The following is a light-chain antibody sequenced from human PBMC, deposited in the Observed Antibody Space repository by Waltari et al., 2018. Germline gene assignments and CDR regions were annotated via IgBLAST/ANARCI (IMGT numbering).Light chain of an antibody. V-gene: IGKV3-20*01. CDR3: QQYGSSLPIT. Sequence: EIVLTQSPDTLSLSPGERATLSCRASQSVRSNYLAWYQHKPGQAPRLLIHGGSSRATGIPDRFTGGGSGTDFTLTIARLEPEDVAVYYCQQYGSSLPITFGQGTRLEIK. J-gene: IGKJ5*01. CDR1: QSVRSNY. CDR2: GGS.